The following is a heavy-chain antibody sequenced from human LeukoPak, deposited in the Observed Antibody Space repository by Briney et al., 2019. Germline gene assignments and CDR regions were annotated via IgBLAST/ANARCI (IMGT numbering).Heavy chain of an antibody. D-gene: IGHD3-10*01. V-gene: IGHV4-59*01. Sequence: SETLSLTCTVSGGSISSYYWSWIRQPPGKGLEWIGYIYYSGSTNYNPSLKSRVTISVDTSKNQFSLKLSSVTAADTAVYYCARMNNGFGYFQHWGQGTLVTVSS. CDR2: IYYSGST. J-gene: IGHJ1*01. CDR3: ARMNNGFGYFQH. CDR1: GGSISSYY.